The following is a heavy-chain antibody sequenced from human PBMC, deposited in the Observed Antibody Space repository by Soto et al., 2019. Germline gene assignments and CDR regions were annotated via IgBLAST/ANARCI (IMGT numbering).Heavy chain of an antibody. V-gene: IGHV4-34*01. J-gene: IGHJ4*02. CDR1: GGSLSGYY. CDR2: INHSGST. Sequence: SETLSLPRAFYGGSLSGYYWSWIRQPPGKGLEWIGEINHSGSTNYNPSLKSRVTISVDTSKNQFSLKLSSVTAADTAVYYCARGVIRPTYYYGPDNRYGPIDYWGQGTLVTVSS. D-gene: IGHD3-10*01. CDR3: ARGVIRPTYYYGPDNRYGPIDY.